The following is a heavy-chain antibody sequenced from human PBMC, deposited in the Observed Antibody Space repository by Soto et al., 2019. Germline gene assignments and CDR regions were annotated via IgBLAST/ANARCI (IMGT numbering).Heavy chain of an antibody. CDR1: GFTFSSYT. CDR2: ILGSGSGT. J-gene: IGHJ4*02. Sequence: GGSLRLSCAASGFTFSSYTMSWVRQTPGKGLEWVSSILGSGSGTYYEDSVKGRFTISRDNSKDTLHLQMNSLRADDTAIYYCATAPSSITIRFFDKWGQGILVTISS. D-gene: IGHD1-20*01. CDR3: ATAPSSITIRFFDK. V-gene: IGHV3-23*01.